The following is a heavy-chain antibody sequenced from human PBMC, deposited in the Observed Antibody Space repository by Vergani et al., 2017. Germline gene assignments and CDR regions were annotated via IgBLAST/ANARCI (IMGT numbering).Heavy chain of an antibody. CDR1: GFTFSSYS. D-gene: IGHD3-10*01. CDR3: SRSPDYYGSGPFAYFDY. CDR2: ISSSSSYI. Sequence: EVQLVESGGGLVKPGGSLRLSCAASGFTFSSYSMNWVRQAPGKGLEWVSSISSSSSYIYYADSVKGRFTISRDNAKNSLYLQMNSLRAEDTAGYYCSRSPDYYGSGPFAYFDYWGQGTLVTVSS. J-gene: IGHJ4*02. V-gene: IGHV3-21*01.